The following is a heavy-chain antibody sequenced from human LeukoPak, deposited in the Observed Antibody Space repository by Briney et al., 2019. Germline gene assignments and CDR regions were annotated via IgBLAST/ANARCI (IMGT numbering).Heavy chain of an antibody. D-gene: IGHD1-26*01. V-gene: IGHV3-30*03. CDR2: ISYDGSNK. CDR1: GFTFSSYG. CDR3: ARVESGSYPNPVDY. J-gene: IGHJ4*02. Sequence: GRSLRLSCAASGFTFSSYGMHWVRQAPGKGLEWVAVISYDGSNKYYADSVKGRFTISRDNSKNTVYLQMNSLRAEDTAVYYCARVESGSYPNPVDYWGQGTLVTVSS.